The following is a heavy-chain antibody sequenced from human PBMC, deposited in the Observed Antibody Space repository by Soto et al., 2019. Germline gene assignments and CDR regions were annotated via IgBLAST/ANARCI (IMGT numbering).Heavy chain of an antibody. CDR3: ARAPSRVRFLEWLLSPPTFDY. Sequence: ASVKVSCKASGYTFTSYDINWVRQATGQGLEWTGWMNPNSGNTGYAQKFQGRVTMTRNTSISTAYMELSSLRSEDTAVYYCARAPSRVRFLEWLLSPPTFDYWGQGTLVTVSS. CDR1: GYTFTSYD. V-gene: IGHV1-8*01. D-gene: IGHD3-3*01. J-gene: IGHJ4*02. CDR2: MNPNSGNT.